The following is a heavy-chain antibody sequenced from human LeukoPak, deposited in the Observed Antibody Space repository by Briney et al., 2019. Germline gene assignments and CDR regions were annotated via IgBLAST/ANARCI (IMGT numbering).Heavy chain of an antibody. J-gene: IGHJ4*02. CDR2: TKPRGSST. V-gene: IGHV1-46*01. D-gene: IGHD3-10*01. Sequence: ASVKVSCKASVYTFTSYYIHSVRQAPGQGLEWMGITKPRGSSTRYAQKFKARVTMTRDTSTSTVYMELSSMRSEDTAVYYCAIETSGNYFNDYWGKGTLVTVSS. CDR1: VYTFTSYY. CDR3: AIETSGNYFNDY.